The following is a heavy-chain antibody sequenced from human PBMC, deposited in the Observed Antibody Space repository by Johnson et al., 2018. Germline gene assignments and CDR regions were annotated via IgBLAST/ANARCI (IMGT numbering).Heavy chain of an antibody. J-gene: IGHJ6*04. Sequence: VQLVESGGGLVKPGGSLRLSCAASGFTFSSYSMNWVRQAPGKWLEWVSSISSSSSYIYYADSVKGRFTIARDNAKNSLYLQMNSLRAEDTAVYYCARDPSELDVWGKGTTVTVAS. CDR1: GFTFSSYS. CDR2: ISSSSSYI. D-gene: IGHD2-2*01. V-gene: IGHV3-21*01. CDR3: ARDPSELDV.